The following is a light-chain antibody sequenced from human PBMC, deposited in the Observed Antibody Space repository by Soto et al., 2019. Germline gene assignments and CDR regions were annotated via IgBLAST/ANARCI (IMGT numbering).Light chain of an antibody. J-gene: IGLJ1*01. CDR3: QSYDSSLSGLYV. CDR1: SSNIGAGYD. Sequence: QPVLTQPPSVSGAPGQRVTISCTGSSSNIGAGYDVHWYQQLPGTPPKLLIYGNSNRPSGVPDRFSGSKSGTSASLAITGLQAEDEADYYCQSYDSSLSGLYVFGTGTKLTVL. CDR2: GNS. V-gene: IGLV1-40*01.